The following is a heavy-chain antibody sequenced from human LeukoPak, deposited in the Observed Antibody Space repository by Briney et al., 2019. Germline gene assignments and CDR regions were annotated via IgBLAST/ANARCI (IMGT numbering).Heavy chain of an antibody. D-gene: IGHD2-2*01. CDR1: GYSISSGNY. V-gene: IGHV4-38-2*02. CDR3: ARGSCSSAGCLPYWTS. CDR2: IYHSGST. Sequence: SETLSLTCTVSGYSISSGNYWDWIRQPPGKGLEWIGSIYHSGSTCYNPSLKSRVTISVDTSNNQVSLELSSVTAADTAVYYCARGSCSSAGCLPYWTSWGQGILAVVSS. J-gene: IGHJ4*02.